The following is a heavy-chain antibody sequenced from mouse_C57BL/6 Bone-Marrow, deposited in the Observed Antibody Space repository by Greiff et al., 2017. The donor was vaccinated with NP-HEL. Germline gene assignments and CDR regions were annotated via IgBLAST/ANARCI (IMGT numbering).Heavy chain of an antibody. CDR3: AAQLQGAMDY. V-gene: IGHV1-82*01. J-gene: IGHJ4*01. CDR1: GYAFSSSW. CDR2: IYPGDGDT. Sequence: QVQLQQSGPELVKPGASVKISCKASGYAFSSSWMNWVKQRPGKGLEWIGRIYPGDGDTNYNGKFKGKATLTADKSSSTAYMQLSSLTSEDSAVYFCAAQLQGAMDYWGQGTSVTVSS. D-gene: IGHD1-1*01.